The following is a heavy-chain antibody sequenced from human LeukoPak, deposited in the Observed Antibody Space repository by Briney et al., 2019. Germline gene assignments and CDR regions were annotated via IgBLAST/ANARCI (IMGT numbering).Heavy chain of an antibody. Sequence: SETLSLTCTVSGGSISSSSYYRGWIRQPPGKGLEWIGSIYYSGSTYYNPSLKSRVTISVDTSKTQFSLKLSSVTAADTAVYYCARLHSSSWYGRWFDPWGQGTLVTVSS. V-gene: IGHV4-39*01. CDR1: GGSISSSSYY. CDR3: ARLHSSSWYGRWFDP. D-gene: IGHD6-13*01. CDR2: IYYSGST. J-gene: IGHJ5*02.